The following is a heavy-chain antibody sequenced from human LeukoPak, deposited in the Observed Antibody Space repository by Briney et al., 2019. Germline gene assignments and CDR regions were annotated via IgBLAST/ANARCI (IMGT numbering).Heavy chain of an antibody. CDR1: GDSISSSAYY. CDR3: ARLAFYYDSSGSKHYFDY. D-gene: IGHD3-22*01. V-gene: IGHV4-39*01. Sequence: SEILSLTCTVSGDSISSSAYYWACIRQPPGKGLELIGSISYTGSTYYNPSLKSRVTISVDTSKNQFSLKLSSVTAADTAVYYCARLAFYYDSSGSKHYFDYWGQGTLVPVSS. CDR2: ISYTGST. J-gene: IGHJ4*02.